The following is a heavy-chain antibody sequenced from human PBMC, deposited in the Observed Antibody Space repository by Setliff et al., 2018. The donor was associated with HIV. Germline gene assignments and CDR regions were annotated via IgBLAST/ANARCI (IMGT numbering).Heavy chain of an antibody. Sequence: GGSLRLSCAVSGFTFNNYAMNWVRQAPGRGLEWVSSISGSGEVINYADSVKGRFTISRDNSERTLYLQLNSLRAEDTAVYYCAKDNFSRRIALAGPFDSWGQGTRVTVSS. CDR1: GFTFNNYA. CDR2: ISGSGEVI. J-gene: IGHJ4*02. CDR3: AKDNFSRRIALAGPFDS. V-gene: IGHV3-23*01. D-gene: IGHD6-19*01.